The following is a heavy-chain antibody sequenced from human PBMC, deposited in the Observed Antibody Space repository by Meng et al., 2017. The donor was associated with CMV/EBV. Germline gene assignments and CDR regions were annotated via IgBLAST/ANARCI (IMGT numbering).Heavy chain of an antibody. V-gene: IGHV3-74*01. CDR2: INSDGSST. J-gene: IGHJ6*02. CDR1: GFTFSSYS. Sequence: GGSLRLSCAASGFTFSSYSMNWVRQAPGKGLVWVSRINSDGSSTSYADSVKGRFTISRDNAKNSLYLQMNSLRAEDTAVYYCAREIGVARYDWYGMDVWGQGTTVTVSS. D-gene: IGHD3-3*01. CDR3: AREIGVARYDWYGMDV.